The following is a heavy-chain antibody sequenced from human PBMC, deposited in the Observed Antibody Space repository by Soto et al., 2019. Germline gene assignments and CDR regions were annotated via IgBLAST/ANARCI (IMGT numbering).Heavy chain of an antibody. V-gene: IGHV4-34*01. J-gene: IGHJ6*02. Sequence: QVQLQQWGAGLLKPSETLSLTCAVYGGSFSGYYWSWIRQPPGKGLEGIGEINHSGSTNYNPSLKSRVPLSVAASKNQSSLTLRSVTAAAAAVYYCERGLEMNKDLGYSYYYGMDVWGQGTTVTVSS. CDR1: GGSFSGYY. CDR3: ERGLEMNKDLGYSYYYGMDV. CDR2: INHSGST.